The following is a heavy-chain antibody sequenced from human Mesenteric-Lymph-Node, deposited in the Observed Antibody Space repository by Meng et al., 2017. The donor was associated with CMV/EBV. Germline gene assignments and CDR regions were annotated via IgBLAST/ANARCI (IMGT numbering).Heavy chain of an antibody. CDR2: TYYRSKWYN. CDR1: VSSNSAA. J-gene: IGHJ4*02. CDR3: ARDYYDSSAHPEGFDY. V-gene: IGHV6-1*01. D-gene: IGHD3-22*01. Sequence: VSSNSAAWNWIRQSPSRGLEWLGRTYYRSKWYNDYAVSVKSRITINPDTSKNQFSLQLNSVTPEDTAVYHCARDYYDSSAHPEGFDYWGQGTLVTVSS.